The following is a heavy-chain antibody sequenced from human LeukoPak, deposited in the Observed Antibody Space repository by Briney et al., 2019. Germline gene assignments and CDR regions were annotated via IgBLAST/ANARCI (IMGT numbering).Heavy chain of an antibody. CDR2: IYTSGST. Sequence: SQTLSLTCTVSGGSISSGSYYWSWIRQPAGKGLEWIGRIYTSGSTNYNPSLKSRVTISVDTSKNQFSLKLSSVTAADTAAYYCAREGPATFDPWGQGTLVTVSS. V-gene: IGHV4-61*02. J-gene: IGHJ5*02. CDR3: AREGPATFDP. CDR1: GGSISSGSYY.